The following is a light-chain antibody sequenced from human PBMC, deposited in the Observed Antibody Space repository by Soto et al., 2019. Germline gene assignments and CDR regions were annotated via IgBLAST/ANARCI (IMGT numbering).Light chain of an antibody. Sequence: QSVLTQPPSAPGSRGQTVSISCTGTIPDIGGYDYVSCYQQHAGKDPKHIIYEVNNRLSGGPDRFSGSKSGNTASLIVSGLQAADDADSYCSSHAGSNNLVFAGGTK. V-gene: IGLV2-8*01. J-gene: IGLJ3*02. CDR2: EVN. CDR3: SSHAGSNNLV. CDR1: IPDIGGYDY.